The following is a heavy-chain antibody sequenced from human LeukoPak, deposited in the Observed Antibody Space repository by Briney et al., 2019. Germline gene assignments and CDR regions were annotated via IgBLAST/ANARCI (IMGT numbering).Heavy chain of an antibody. CDR3: AKGSKAVLFTRDHYMDV. CDR2: IRYHGSNK. V-gene: IGHV3-30*02. J-gene: IGHJ6*03. D-gene: IGHD6-19*01. CDR1: GFTFSSYD. Sequence: GGSLRLSCAASGFTFSSYDIHWVRQAPGKGLEWVAFIRYHGSNKYYADSVRGRFTISRDNSKNTLYLHMNSLRAEDTAVYFCAKGSKAVLFTRDHYMDVWGKGTTVTISS.